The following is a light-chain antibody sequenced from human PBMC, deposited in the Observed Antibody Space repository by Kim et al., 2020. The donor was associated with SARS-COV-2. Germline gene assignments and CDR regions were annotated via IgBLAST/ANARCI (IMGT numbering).Light chain of an antibody. CDR3: NSRDTSGNIWV. J-gene: IGLJ3*02. Sequence: ALGQTVRVTCQGASLRSYYASWYQQKPGQAPVLVIYGKNKRPSGIPDRFSGSSSGNTASLTITGARAEDEADYYCNSRDTSGNIWVFGGGTQLTVL. CDR1: SLRSYY. V-gene: IGLV3-19*01. CDR2: GKN.